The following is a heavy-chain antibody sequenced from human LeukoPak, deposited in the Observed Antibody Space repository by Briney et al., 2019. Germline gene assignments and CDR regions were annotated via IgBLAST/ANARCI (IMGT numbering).Heavy chain of an antibody. CDR1: GFTFSSYA. CDR3: AKDSTVGGGGGAFDI. V-gene: IGHV3-23*01. D-gene: IGHD4-23*01. Sequence: GGSLRLSCAASGFTFSSYAMSWVRRAPGKGLEWVSAISAGGASTYYADSVKGRFTISRGNSKNTLYLQMNSLRAEDTAVYYCAKDSTVGGGGGAFDIWGQGTIITVSS. CDR2: ISAGGAST. J-gene: IGHJ3*02.